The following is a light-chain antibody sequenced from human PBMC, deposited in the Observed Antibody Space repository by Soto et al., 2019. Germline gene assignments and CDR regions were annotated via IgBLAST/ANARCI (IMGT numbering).Light chain of an antibody. Sequence: SYDLTQPPSVSVSPGQTARITCSGDALPKQYAYWYQQKPGQAPVLVIYKDSERPSGIPERFSGSSSGTTVTLTISGVQAEDEADYYCQSADSSGTYRVFGTGTRSPX. J-gene: IGLJ1*01. CDR3: QSADSSGTYRV. CDR2: KDS. CDR1: ALPKQY. V-gene: IGLV3-25*02.